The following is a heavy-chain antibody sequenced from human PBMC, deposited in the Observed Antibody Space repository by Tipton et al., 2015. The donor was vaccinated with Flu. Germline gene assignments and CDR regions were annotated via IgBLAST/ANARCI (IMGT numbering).Heavy chain of an antibody. CDR1: SDSISSGSYY. J-gene: IGHJ5*01. V-gene: IGHV4-61*02. CDR3: AREQSGSQSHLVA. Sequence: TLSLTCTVSSDSISSGSYYWNWLRQPAGKGLEWIGRIHTSGVANHNPSLKSRVTISLDTSNNRFSLNLSSVTAADTAVYYCAREQSGSQSHLVAWGHGTLVTVSS. CDR2: IHTSGVA. D-gene: IGHD1-26*01.